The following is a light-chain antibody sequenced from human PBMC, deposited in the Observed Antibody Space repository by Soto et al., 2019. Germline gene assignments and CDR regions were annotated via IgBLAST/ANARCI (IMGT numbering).Light chain of an antibody. Sequence: QSVLTQPASVSGSPGQSITISCTGTSSDFGGYNYVSWYQQHPGKAPKLIIYEVTDRPSGASNRFSGSKSGNTASLTISGLQAEYEADYYCSSYTSTSTLFGTGTKVTVL. J-gene: IGLJ1*01. CDR3: SSYTSTSTL. CDR2: EVT. CDR1: SSDFGGYNY. V-gene: IGLV2-14*01.